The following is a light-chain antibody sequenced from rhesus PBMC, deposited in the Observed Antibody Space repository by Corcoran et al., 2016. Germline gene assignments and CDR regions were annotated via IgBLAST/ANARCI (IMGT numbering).Light chain of an antibody. CDR3: MQALQTLT. Sequence: DIVMTQTPLSLPVTLGEPASISCRSSQSLLSSNGYNYLNWYLQKPGQSPQLLIYYGSNRASGVPDRVSGRGSGTDLTLKISRVEAEDVGVYYCMQALQTLTFGGGTKVEIK. CDR1: QSLLSSNGYNY. J-gene: IGKJ4*01. CDR2: YGS. V-gene: IGKV2-60*01.